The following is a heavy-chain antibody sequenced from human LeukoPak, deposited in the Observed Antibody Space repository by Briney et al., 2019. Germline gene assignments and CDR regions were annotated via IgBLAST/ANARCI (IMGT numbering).Heavy chain of an antibody. J-gene: IGHJ4*02. V-gene: IGHV3-23*01. D-gene: IGHD3-10*02. CDR1: GFPFSDFS. Sequence: GGSLRLSCATSGFPFSDFSMTWVRQAPGKGLEWISTTNSGGTTTYYAESVKGRFTISRDNFKNALYLQMSSLRVEDTAIYYCAKQSYARSLGDGGPGTLVTVSS. CDR3: AKQSYARSLGD. CDR2: TNSGGTTT.